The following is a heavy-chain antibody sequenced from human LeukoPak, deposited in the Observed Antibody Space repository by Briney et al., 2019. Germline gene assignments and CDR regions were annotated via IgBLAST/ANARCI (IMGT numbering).Heavy chain of an antibody. CDR2: INPKCGGT. Sequence: ASVKVSCTASGYAFTGYYMHWVRQAPGQGLEWMGRINPKCGGTNYAQKFQGRVTMTRDTSISTAYMELSRLRSDDTAVYDCATAKYYYDGSGCCDYWGQGTLVTVSS. J-gene: IGHJ4*02. CDR3: ATAKYYYDGSGCCDY. CDR1: GYAFTGYY. V-gene: IGHV1-2*06. D-gene: IGHD3-22*01.